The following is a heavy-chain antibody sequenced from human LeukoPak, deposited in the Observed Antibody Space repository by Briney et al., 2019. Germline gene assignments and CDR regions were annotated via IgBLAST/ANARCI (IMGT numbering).Heavy chain of an antibody. Sequence: EGSVKVSCKASGYTFTGYYMHWVRQAPGHGLEWMGWIDANSGGTNTAQKFQGRVTMTRDTSISTAYMELSRLRSDDTAVYYCARDYCSGGSCNYDYWGQRTLVTVSS. J-gene: IGHJ4*02. CDR2: IDANSGGT. CDR1: GYTFTGYY. V-gene: IGHV1-2*02. CDR3: ARDYCSGGSCNYDY. D-gene: IGHD2-15*01.